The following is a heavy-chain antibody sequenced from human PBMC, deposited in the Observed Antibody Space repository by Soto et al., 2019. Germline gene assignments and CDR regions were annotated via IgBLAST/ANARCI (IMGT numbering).Heavy chain of an antibody. CDR1: GYTFTSYY. CDR2: INPSGGST. J-gene: IGHJ5*02. V-gene: IGHV1-46*01. Sequence: QVQLVQSGAEVKKPGASVKVSCKASGYTFTSYYMHWVRQAPGQGPEWMGIINPSGGSTSYAQKFQGRVTMTRDTSTSTVYMELSSLRSEDTAVYYCARQASGGQAGWGYNWFDPWGQGTLVTVSS. D-gene: IGHD3-16*01. CDR3: ARQASGGQAGWGYNWFDP.